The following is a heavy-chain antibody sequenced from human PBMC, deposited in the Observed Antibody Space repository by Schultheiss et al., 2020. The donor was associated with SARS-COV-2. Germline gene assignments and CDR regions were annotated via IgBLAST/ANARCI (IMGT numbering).Heavy chain of an antibody. D-gene: IGHD4-17*01. J-gene: IGHJ4*02. CDR3: ATIGTTVSTYDD. V-gene: IGHV4-61*03. Sequence: SQTLSLTCAVSGYSISSGYYWGWIRQPPGKGLEWIGYIYYSGSINYNRSLKSRVTISVDTSRNHFSLKLSSVTAADTAVYYCATIGTTVSTYDDWGQGTLVTVSS. CDR1: GYSISSGYY. CDR2: IYYSGSI.